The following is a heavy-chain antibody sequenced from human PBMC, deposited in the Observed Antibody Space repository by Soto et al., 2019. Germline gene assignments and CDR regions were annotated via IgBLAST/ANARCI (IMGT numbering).Heavy chain of an antibody. CDR3: ARVGVGKYCSSTSCYRQGVYNWFDP. J-gene: IGHJ5*02. CDR1: GGSFSGYY. V-gene: IGHV4-34*01. D-gene: IGHD2-2*01. Sequence: QVQLQQWGAGLLKPSETLSLTCAVYGGSFSGYYWSWIRQPPGKGLEWIGEINHSGSTNYNPSLKSRVPISVDTSKNQFSLKLSSVSGADTAVYYCARVGVGKYCSSTSCYRQGVYNWFDPWGQGTLVTVSS. CDR2: INHSGST.